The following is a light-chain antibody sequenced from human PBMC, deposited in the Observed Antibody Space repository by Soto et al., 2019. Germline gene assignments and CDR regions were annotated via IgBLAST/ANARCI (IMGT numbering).Light chain of an antibody. CDR1: SNDVGGYNY. CDR3: SSFTSTITFV. Sequence: QSALTQPASVSGSPGQSITISCTGTSNDVGGYNYVSWFQQHPGKAPKHLIFEVSNRPSGGSHRFSGSKSGNTSSLTISGLQAEDEADYYCSSFTSTITFVFGAGNKLTVL. V-gene: IGLV2-14*01. CDR2: EVS. J-gene: IGLJ1*01.